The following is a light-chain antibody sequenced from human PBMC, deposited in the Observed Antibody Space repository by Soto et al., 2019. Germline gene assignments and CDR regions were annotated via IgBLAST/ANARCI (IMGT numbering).Light chain of an antibody. CDR3: QQYKNWPPVT. CDR2: GAS. Sequence: EIVMTQSPATLSVSPGERATLSCRASQSVNSNLAWYQQKPGQAPRLLIYGASTRATGIPARFSGSGSGTEFTLTISSLQSEDFAVYFCQQYKNWPPVTFGHGTRLEIK. J-gene: IGKJ5*01. CDR1: QSVNSN. V-gene: IGKV3-15*01.